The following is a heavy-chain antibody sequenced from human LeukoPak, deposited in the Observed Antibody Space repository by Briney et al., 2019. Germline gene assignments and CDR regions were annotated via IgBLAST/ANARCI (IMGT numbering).Heavy chain of an antibody. Sequence: GGSLRLSCAASGFTFRTYGMHWVRQAPGKGLEWVTLISYDGSNKYYADSVQGRFTISRDNSKNKLYLQMDTLGAEDTAMYYCAEASGEMTTVDALDYWGQGTLVTVSS. CDR1: GFTFRTYG. V-gene: IGHV3-30*18. CDR2: ISYDGSNK. CDR3: AEASGEMTTVDALDY. D-gene: IGHD4-17*01. J-gene: IGHJ4*02.